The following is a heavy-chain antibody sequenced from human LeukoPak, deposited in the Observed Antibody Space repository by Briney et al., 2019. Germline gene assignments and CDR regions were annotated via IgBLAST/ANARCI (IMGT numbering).Heavy chain of an antibody. Sequence: GGSLRLSCAASGFTFSSYEMNWVRQAPGKGLEWVSYISSSGSTIYYADSVKGRFTISRDNAKNSLYLQMNSLRAEDTAVYYCARVWDYYDSSGYFDAFDIWGQGTMVTVSS. D-gene: IGHD3-22*01. CDR3: ARVWDYYDSSGYFDAFDI. J-gene: IGHJ3*02. CDR1: GFTFSSYE. V-gene: IGHV3-48*03. CDR2: ISSSGSTI.